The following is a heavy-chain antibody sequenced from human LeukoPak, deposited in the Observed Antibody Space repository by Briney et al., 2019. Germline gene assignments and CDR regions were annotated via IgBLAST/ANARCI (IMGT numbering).Heavy chain of an antibody. CDR3: ARVSTMVRGVIVGDDAFDI. J-gene: IGHJ3*02. V-gene: IGHV1-46*01. CDR1: GYTFTSYY. CDR2: INPSGGST. Sequence: ASVKVSCKASGYTFTSYYMHWVRQAPGQGLEWMGIINPSGGSTSYAQKFQGRVTMTRDTSTSTVYMELSSLRSEDTAVYYCARVSTMVRGVIVGDDAFDIWGQGTMVTVSS. D-gene: IGHD3-10*01.